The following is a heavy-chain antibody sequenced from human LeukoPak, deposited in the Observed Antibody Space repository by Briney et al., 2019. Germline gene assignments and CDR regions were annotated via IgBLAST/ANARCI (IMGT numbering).Heavy chain of an antibody. V-gene: IGHV3-7*01. Sequence: GGSLRLSCATSGFTFSTYWLSWVRQAPGKGLEWVANIKQDGSEKYYVDSVKGRFTISRDNAKNSLYLQMNSLRAEDTAVYYCANGDGFDYWGQGTLVTVSS. D-gene: IGHD5-24*01. J-gene: IGHJ4*02. CDR1: GFTFSTYW. CDR2: IKQDGSEK. CDR3: ANGDGFDY.